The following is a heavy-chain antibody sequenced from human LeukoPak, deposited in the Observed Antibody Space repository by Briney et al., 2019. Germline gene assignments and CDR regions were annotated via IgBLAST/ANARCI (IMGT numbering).Heavy chain of an antibody. CDR3: ARDFGLY. CDR1: GFTFSGYG. D-gene: IGHD3-16*01. Sequence: GGSLRLSCAASGFTFSGYGMHWVRQAPGKGLEWVAVISNDGSDKYYADSVKGRFTISRDNSKNTLYLQMNSLRAEDTAVYYCARDFGLYWGQGTLVTVSS. V-gene: IGHV3-30*03. CDR2: ISNDGSDK. J-gene: IGHJ4*02.